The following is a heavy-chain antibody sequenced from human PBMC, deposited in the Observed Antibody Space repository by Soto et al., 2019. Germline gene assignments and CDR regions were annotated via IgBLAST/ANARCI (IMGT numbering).Heavy chain of an antibody. CDR3: ARHSPSSSTIQTNYYYYYGMDV. CDR1: GYSFTSYW. CDR2: IYPGDSDI. V-gene: IGHV5-51*01. Sequence: GESLKISCKGSGYSFTSYWIGWVRQMPGKGLEWMGIIYPGDSDIRYSPSFQGQVTISADKSISTAYLQWSSLKASDTAMYYCARHSPSSSTIQTNYYYYYGMDVWGQGTTVTVSS. J-gene: IGHJ6*02. D-gene: IGHD6-6*01.